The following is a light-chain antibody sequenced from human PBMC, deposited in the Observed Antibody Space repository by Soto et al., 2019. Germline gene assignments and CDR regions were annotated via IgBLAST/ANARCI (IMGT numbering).Light chain of an antibody. J-gene: IGKJ2*01. Sequence: DIQLTHSHSTLSAFLLDGVNIXCRASQRTSGWLAWYQQKTGKAPKLLIYKASSLESGVPSRFSGSGSETEFTLTISSLQPDDSATYYCQQYNSLYTFGQGTKV. CDR3: QQYNSLYT. CDR1: QRTSGW. V-gene: IGKV1-5*03. CDR2: KAS.